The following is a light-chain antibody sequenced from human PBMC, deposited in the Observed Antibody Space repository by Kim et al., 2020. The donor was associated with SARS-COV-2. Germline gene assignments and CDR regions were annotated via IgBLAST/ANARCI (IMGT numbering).Light chain of an antibody. V-gene: IGLV1-44*01. J-gene: IGLJ2*01. CDR3: AAWYAKMIGPV. CDR1: SSNIGSNT. Sequence: QSVLTQPASASGTPGQRVNISCSGSSSNIGSNTVNWYQQHPGTAPRLLICRDNQRPSWVVDRFSGSTSGTSASLVISGRQSEDEADYYCAAWYAKMIGPVFGGGTQLTVL. CDR2: RDN.